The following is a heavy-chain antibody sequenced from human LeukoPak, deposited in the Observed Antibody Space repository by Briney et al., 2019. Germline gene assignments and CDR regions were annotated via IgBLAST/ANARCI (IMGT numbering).Heavy chain of an antibody. CDR1: GGAFSSYA. CDR3: ARDFGTGHYYYYMDV. CDR2: IIPIFGTA. D-gene: IGHD3-10*01. V-gene: IGHV1-69*05. J-gene: IGHJ6*03. Sequence: SVNVSCKASGGAFSSYAISWVRQAPGQGLEWMGGIIPIFGTANYAQKFQGRVTITTDESTSTAYMELSSLRSEDTAVYYCARDFGTGHYYYYMDVWGKGTTVTVSS.